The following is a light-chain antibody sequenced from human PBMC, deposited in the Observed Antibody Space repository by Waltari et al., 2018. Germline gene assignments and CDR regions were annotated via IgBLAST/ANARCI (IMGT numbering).Light chain of an antibody. V-gene: IGKV1-39*01. Sequence: DIQITQSPSSLSASVGDRVTINCRASQSISGSLHWYQQKPGKAPKLLIYAASTLQSGVSSRFSGSGSGTDFTLTINRLQPEDFATYFCQQSYNDPLTFGGGTKMEIK. CDR1: QSISGS. CDR2: AAS. J-gene: IGKJ4*01. CDR3: QQSYNDPLT.